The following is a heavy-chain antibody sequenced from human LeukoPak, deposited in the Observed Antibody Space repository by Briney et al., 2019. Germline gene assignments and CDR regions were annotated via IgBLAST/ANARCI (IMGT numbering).Heavy chain of an antibody. CDR1: GGSFSGYY. Sequence: PSETLSLTCAVYGGSFSGYYWSWIRQPPGKGLEWIGEINHSGSTNYNPSLKSRVTMSLDTSKNQFSLKLTSVTAADAAVYYCARVYGSGSYSNWGQGTLVTVSS. D-gene: IGHD3-10*01. CDR3: ARVYGSGSYSN. CDR2: INHSGST. J-gene: IGHJ4*02. V-gene: IGHV4-34*01.